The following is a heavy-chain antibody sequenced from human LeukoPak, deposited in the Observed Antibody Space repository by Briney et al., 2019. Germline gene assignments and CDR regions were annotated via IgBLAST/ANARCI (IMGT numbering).Heavy chain of an antibody. J-gene: IGHJ3*02. CDR2: IYYSGST. CDR3: ARREGEAAAGNDAFDI. D-gene: IGHD6-13*01. CDR1: GGSISSSSYY. Sequence: SETLSLTCTVSGGSISSSSYYWGWIRQPPGKGLEWIGSIYYSGSTYYNPSLKSRVTISVDTSKNQFSLKLSSVTAADTAVYYCARREGEAAAGNDAFDIWGQGTMVTVSS. V-gene: IGHV4-39*01.